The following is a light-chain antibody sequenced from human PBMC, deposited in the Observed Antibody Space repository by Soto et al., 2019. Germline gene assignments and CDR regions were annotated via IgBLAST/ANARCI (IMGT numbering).Light chain of an antibody. CDR3: ATWDRSLTAGV. J-gene: IGLJ2*01. CDR1: SSNIGNNY. V-gene: IGLV1-51*01. Sequence: QSVLTQPPSVSAAPGQKVTISCSGTSSNIGNNYVSWYQQLPGTAPKLLIYDNNNRPSGIPDRFSGSKSGTSATLAITGLQTGDEADYYCATWDRSLTAGVFGGGTKLTVL. CDR2: DNN.